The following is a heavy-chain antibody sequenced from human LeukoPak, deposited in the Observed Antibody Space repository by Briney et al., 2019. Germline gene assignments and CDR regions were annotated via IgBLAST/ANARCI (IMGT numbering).Heavy chain of an antibody. CDR3: ARGRGGTYYS. D-gene: IGHD2-15*01. CDR1: GFTFSNYW. J-gene: IGHJ4*02. CDR2: INTDGSGT. Sequence: GGSLRLSCAASGFTFSNYWMHWVRQAPGKGLVWVLRINTDGSGTNYADSVEGRFTISRDNARNTLHLQMNSLRADDTAVYYCARGRGGTYYSWGQGTLVTVSS. V-gene: IGHV3-74*01.